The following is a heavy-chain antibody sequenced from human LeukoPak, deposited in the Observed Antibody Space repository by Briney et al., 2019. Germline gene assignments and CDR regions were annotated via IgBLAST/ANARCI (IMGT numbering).Heavy chain of an antibody. D-gene: IGHD5-12*01. Sequence: PGGTLRLSCAASGFTFSSYGMNWVRQAPGKGLEWVSVTYSNGRTYYADSVKGRFTISQDNSKNTLYLHMNSLRAEDTAVYYCARSAAAGRIVATFAYWGQGTLVTVSS. J-gene: IGHJ4*02. CDR1: GFTFSSYG. CDR2: TYSNGRT. V-gene: IGHV3-66*02. CDR3: ARSAAAGRIVATFAY.